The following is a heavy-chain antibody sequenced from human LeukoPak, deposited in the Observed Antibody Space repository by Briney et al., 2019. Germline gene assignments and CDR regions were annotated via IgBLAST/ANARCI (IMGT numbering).Heavy chain of an antibody. CDR3: ARGPKVVVPAANLFDY. D-gene: IGHD2-2*01. J-gene: IGHJ4*02. Sequence: SETLSLTCAVYGGSFRGYYWSWIRQPPGKGLEWIGEINHSGSTNYNPSLKSRVTISVDTSKNQFSLKLSSVTAADTAVYYCARGPKVVVPAANLFDYWGQGTLVTVSS. V-gene: IGHV4-34*01. CDR2: INHSGST. CDR1: GGSFRGYY.